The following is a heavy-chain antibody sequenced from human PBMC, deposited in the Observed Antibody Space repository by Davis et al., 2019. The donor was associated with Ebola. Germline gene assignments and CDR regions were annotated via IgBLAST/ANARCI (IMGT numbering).Heavy chain of an antibody. D-gene: IGHD2-15*01. Sequence: GGSLRLSCAASGLTFSGSAMHWVRQASGKGLEWVGRIRSKANSYATAYAASVKGRFTISRDDSKNTAYLQMNSLKTEDTAVYYCTRRPSGSSEIDYWGQGTLVTVSS. CDR3: TRRPSGSSEIDY. CDR1: GLTFSGSA. V-gene: IGHV3-73*01. J-gene: IGHJ4*02. CDR2: IRSKANSYAT.